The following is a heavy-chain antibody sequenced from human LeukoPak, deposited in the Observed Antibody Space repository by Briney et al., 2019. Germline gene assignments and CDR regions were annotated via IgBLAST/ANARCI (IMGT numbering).Heavy chain of an antibody. J-gene: IGHJ6*03. CDR1: VGSFCCSY. D-gene: IGHD6-19*01. V-gene: IGHV4-59*12. CDR2: IYYSVST. Sequence: SETLSLSCGVHVGSFCCSYGGWIRQPPGKGVKRIGYIYYSVSTNYNPSLKSRVTISVDKSKNQFSLKLSSVTAADTAVYYCARWTGSGWPYYYYYMDVWGKGTTVTVSS. CDR3: ARWTGSGWPYYYYYMDV.